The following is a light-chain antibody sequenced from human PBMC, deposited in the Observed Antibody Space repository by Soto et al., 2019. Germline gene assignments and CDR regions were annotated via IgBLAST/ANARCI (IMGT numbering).Light chain of an antibody. J-gene: IGLJ1*01. CDR1: SSDVGGYNY. CDR2: DVN. CDR3: SSYTNSSTSYV. V-gene: IGLV2-14*01. Sequence: QSALTQPASVSGSPGQSITISCTGTSSDVGGYNYVSWFQQHPGKAPKLIIYDVNNRPSGVSNRFSGSKSGNTASLTISVLQAEDEADYYCSSYTNSSTSYVFGTGTKLTVL.